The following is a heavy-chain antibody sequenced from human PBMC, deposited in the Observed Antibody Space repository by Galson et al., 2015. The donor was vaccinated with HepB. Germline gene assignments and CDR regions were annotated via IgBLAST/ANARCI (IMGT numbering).Heavy chain of an antibody. Sequence: SLRLSCAASGFTFSSYAMNWVRQAPGKGLEWVSAISGSGGSTYCADSVKGRFTISRDNSKNTLYLHMSSLRAEDTAVYYCAKDFDDFWSGCSDYWGQGTLVTVSS. CDR3: AKDFDDFWSGCSDY. J-gene: IGHJ4*02. CDR1: GFTFSSYA. V-gene: IGHV3-23*01. CDR2: ISGSGGST. D-gene: IGHD3-3*01.